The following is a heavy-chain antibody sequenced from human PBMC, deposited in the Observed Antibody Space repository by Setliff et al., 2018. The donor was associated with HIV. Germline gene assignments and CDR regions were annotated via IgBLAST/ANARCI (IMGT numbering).Heavy chain of an antibody. V-gene: IGHV4-34*01. Sequence: SETLSLTCAVSGGSLSGYYWTWIRQPQGKGLEWIGEINPTVNTNYNPSLKSRVIISVDTSQNEFSLKLNSVTAADTAVYFCARGLFYSSSYYAYWGQGALVTVS. CDR3: ARGLFYSSSYYAY. CDR1: GGSLSGYY. CDR2: INPTVNT. D-gene: IGHD3-10*01. J-gene: IGHJ4*03.